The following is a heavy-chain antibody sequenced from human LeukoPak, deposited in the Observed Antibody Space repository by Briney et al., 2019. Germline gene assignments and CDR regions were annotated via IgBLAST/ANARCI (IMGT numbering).Heavy chain of an antibody. CDR3: ARHDTYYYDSSGYYLDY. Sequence: SETLSLTCTVSGGSISSYYWSWIRQPPGKGLEWIGYIYYSGSTNYNPSLKSRVTISVDTSKNQFSLKLSSVTAADTAVYYCARHDTYYYDSSGYYLDYWGQGTLVTVSS. CDR1: GGSISSYY. V-gene: IGHV4-59*08. CDR2: IYYSGST. D-gene: IGHD3-22*01. J-gene: IGHJ4*02.